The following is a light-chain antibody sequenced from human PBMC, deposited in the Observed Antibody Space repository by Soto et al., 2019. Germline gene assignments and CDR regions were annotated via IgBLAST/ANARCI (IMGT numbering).Light chain of an antibody. V-gene: IGKV3-20*01. CDR1: QRVRSTH. CDR2: GAS. CDR3: QQDCRSPIT. Sequence: ESVSPDCAGTLPFSTGKRATLSCRARQRVRSTHLAWYQLKPGQAPRLFIDGASSMDTGIPDRFSGSGSGTDFALTITGLEPEDFAVYYCQQDCRSPITFGQGTRLEIK. J-gene: IGKJ5*01.